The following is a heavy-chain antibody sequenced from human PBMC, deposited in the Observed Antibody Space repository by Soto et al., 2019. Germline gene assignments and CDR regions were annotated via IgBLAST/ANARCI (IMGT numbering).Heavy chain of an antibody. J-gene: IGHJ4*02. CDR1: GVTFSRYA. Sequence: EVQLLESGGGLVQPGGSLRLSCEASGVTFSRYAMRWVRQAAGKGLEWVLAISGSGGSTYYADSVKGRFTISRYNSKNTLYLEMNRLRAEDTAVYYRAKCKHVVAGTGDYWGQGTLVTVSS. D-gene: IGHD6-19*01. V-gene: IGHV3-23*01. CDR3: AKCKHVVAGTGDY. CDR2: ISGSGGST.